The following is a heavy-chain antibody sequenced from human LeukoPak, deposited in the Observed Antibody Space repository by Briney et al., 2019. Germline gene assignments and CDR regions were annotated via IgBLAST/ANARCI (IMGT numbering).Heavy chain of an antibody. CDR1: GFTFSSYA. J-gene: IGHJ4*02. D-gene: IGHD2-21*02. CDR2: ISGSGGST. Sequence: GGFLRLSCAASGFTFSSYAMSWVRQAPGKGLEWVSAISGSGGSTYYADSVKGRFTISRDNSKNTLYLQMNSLRAEDTAVYYCAKTLVLVTAIPYYFDYWGQGTLVTVSS. CDR3: AKTLVLVTAIPYYFDY. V-gene: IGHV3-23*01.